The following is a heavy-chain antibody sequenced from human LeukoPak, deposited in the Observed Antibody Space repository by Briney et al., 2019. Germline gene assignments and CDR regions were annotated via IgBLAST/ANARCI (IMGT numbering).Heavy chain of an antibody. CDR2: ISGSGGST. V-gene: IGHV3-23*01. Sequence: GGSLRLSCEASGFRFGDFAMSWVRQAPGKGLEWASAISGSGGSTYYADSVKGRFTISRDNSKNTLYLQMNSLRAEDTAVYYCAKDPWGYSSFVRWRWGQGTLVTVSS. D-gene: IGHD6-13*01. CDR1: GFRFGDFA. J-gene: IGHJ4*02. CDR3: AKDPWGYSSFVRWR.